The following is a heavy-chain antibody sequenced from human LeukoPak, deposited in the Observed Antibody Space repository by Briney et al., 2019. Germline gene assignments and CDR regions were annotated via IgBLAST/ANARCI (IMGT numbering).Heavy chain of an antibody. J-gene: IGHJ4*02. CDR1: GFTFSSYS. CDR3: AKVRVVRGGFDY. D-gene: IGHD3-10*01. V-gene: IGHV3-30*02. Sequence: GGSLRLSCAASGFTFSSYSMNWVRQAPGKGLEWVAFIRYDGSNKYYADSVKGRFTISRDNSKNTLYLQMNSLRAEDTAVYYCAKVRVVRGGFDYWGQGTLVTVSS. CDR2: IRYDGSNK.